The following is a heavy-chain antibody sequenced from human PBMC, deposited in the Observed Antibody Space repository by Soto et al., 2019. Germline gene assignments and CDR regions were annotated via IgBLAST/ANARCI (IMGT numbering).Heavy chain of an antibody. Sequence: GGSLRLSCAASGFSFGSYALSWVRQAPGKGLEWVSTISDSDGKTFYADSVKGRFSISRDTSRSTLYLQMNSLRADDTAMYYCARWSYLDYWGQGTRVTVSS. CDR3: ARWSYLDY. CDR2: ISDSDGKT. V-gene: IGHV3-23*01. D-gene: IGHD3-3*01. J-gene: IGHJ4*02. CDR1: GFSFGSYA.